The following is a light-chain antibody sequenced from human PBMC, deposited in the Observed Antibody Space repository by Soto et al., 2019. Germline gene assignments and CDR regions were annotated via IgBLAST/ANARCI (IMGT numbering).Light chain of an antibody. CDR1: QGISDF. CDR2: AAS. V-gene: IGKV1-39*01. CDR3: QQSHSTPWT. J-gene: IGKJ1*01. Sequence: DIQMTQSPSSLSASVGDRVTITCRASQGISDFLTWYQQKPGKAPNLLIHAASSLQSGVPSRLSGSGSGTAFTLTISSLQPEDFATYDCQQSHSTPWTFGQGTKVEIK.